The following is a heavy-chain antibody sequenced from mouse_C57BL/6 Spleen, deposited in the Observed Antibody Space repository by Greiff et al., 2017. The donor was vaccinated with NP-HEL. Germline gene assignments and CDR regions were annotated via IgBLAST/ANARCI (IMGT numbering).Heavy chain of an antibody. V-gene: IGHV1-54*01. J-gene: IGHJ4*01. D-gene: IGHD2-3*01. Sequence: QVQLQQSGAELMKPGASVKLSCKATGYTFTGYWIEWVKQRPGQGLEWIGVINPGSGGTNYNEKFKGKATLTADKSSSTAYMQLSSLTSEDSAVYFCARCYDGYLYYAMDYWGQGTSVTVSS. CDR2: INPGSGGT. CDR3: ARCYDGYLYYAMDY. CDR1: GYTFTGYW.